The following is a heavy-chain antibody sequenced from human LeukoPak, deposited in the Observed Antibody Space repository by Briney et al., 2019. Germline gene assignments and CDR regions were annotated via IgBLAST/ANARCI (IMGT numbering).Heavy chain of an antibody. Sequence: GGSLRLSCAVSGFVFRSYPMHWLRQAPGKGLEWVAVVSYDGSGENYADSVNGRFTISRDHSKNTLYLQMNSLRAEDTAVFYCARDGVGTAFDLWGQGTMVTVSS. J-gene: IGHJ3*01. CDR1: GFVFRSYP. CDR2: VSYDGSGE. V-gene: IGHV3-30*01. D-gene: IGHD1-26*01. CDR3: ARDGVGTAFDL.